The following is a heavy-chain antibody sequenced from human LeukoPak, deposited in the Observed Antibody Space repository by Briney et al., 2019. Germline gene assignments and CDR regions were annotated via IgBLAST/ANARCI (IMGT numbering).Heavy chain of an antibody. Sequence: ASVKVSCKASGYTFTGYYMHWVRQAPGQGLEWMGWINTNSGGTNYAQKFQGRVTMTTDTSTSTAYMELSSLRSEDTAVYYCASAPYGDYVDHFDYWGQGTLVTVSS. V-gene: IGHV1-2*02. CDR2: INTNSGGT. CDR1: GYTFTGYY. D-gene: IGHD4-17*01. CDR3: ASAPYGDYVDHFDY. J-gene: IGHJ4*02.